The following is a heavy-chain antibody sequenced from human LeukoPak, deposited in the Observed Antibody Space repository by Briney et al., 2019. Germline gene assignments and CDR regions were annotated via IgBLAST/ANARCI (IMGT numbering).Heavy chain of an antibody. D-gene: IGHD2-8*01. Sequence: GGSLRLSCAASGFTFSSYGMSWVRQAPGKGLEWVSAISTTGGTTYYADSVKGRFTISRDNSKNSLYLQMNSLRAEDTAVYYCARALIGYYFDYWGQGTLVTVSS. CDR2: ISTTGGTT. J-gene: IGHJ4*02. V-gene: IGHV3-23*01. CDR3: ARALIGYYFDY. CDR1: GFTFSSYG.